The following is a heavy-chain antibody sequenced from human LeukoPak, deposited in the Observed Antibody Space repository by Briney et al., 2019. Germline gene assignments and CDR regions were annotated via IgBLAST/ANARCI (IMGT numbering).Heavy chain of an antibody. CDR3: ARTSGSYYDLDY. V-gene: IGHV4-59*01. CDR2: IYYSGST. Sequence: PSETLSLTCTVSGGSISSYYWSWIRQPPGKGLEWIGYIYYSGSTNYNPSLKSRVTISVDTSKNQFSLKLSSVTAADTAVYYCARTSGSYYDLDYWGQGTLVTVSS. CDR1: GGSISSYY. J-gene: IGHJ4*02. D-gene: IGHD1-26*01.